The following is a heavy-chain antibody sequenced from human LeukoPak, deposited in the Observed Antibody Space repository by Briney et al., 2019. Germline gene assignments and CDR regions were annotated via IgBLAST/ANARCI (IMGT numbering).Heavy chain of an antibody. Sequence: ASVKVSCKASGYTFTSYGISWVRQAPGQGLEWMGWISAYNGNTNYAQKLQGRVTMTTDTSTSTAYMELRSLRSDDAAVYSCARETARGSSGYYLDYWGQGTLVTVSS. CDR2: ISAYNGNT. V-gene: IGHV1-18*01. D-gene: IGHD3-22*01. CDR3: ARETARGSSGYYLDY. J-gene: IGHJ4*02. CDR1: GYTFTSYG.